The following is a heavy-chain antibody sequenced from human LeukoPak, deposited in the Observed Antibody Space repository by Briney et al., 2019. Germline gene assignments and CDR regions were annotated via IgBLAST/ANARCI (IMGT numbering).Heavy chain of an antibody. V-gene: IGHV4-34*01. CDR1: GGSFSGYY. J-gene: IGHJ6*03. D-gene: IGHD6-19*01. CDR3: ARGRSSGWYPSSYMDV. CDR2: INHSGST. Sequence: PSETLSLTCAVYGGSFSGYYWSWIRQPPGKGLEWIGEINHSGSTNYNPSLKSRVTISVDTSKNQFSLKLSSVTAADTAVYYCARGRSSGWYPSSYMDVWGKGTTVTVSS.